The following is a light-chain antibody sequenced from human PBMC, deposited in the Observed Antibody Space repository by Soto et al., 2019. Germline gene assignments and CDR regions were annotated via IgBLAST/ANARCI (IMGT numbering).Light chain of an antibody. J-gene: IGKJ1*01. CDR2: GAS. Sequence: TQSPSTLSASVGDRVTITCRASQSVSSSYLAWYQQKPGQAPRLLIYGASSRATGIPDRFSGSGSGTDFTLTLSRLEPEDSAVYYCQQYGKSPPWTFGQGTKVDIK. CDR3: QQYGKSPPWT. V-gene: IGKV3-20*01. CDR1: QSVSSSY.